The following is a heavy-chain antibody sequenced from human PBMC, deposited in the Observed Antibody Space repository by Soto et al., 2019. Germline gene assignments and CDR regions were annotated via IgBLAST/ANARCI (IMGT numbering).Heavy chain of an antibody. Sequence: EVQLVESGGGLVQAGGSLRLSCAVSGLTFSDHHMDWVRQAPGTGLEWVGRSRNKADSYTPEYAASVKGRFTISRDDSKNSLYLQVDSLKTDDTAVYYCACDYREYWGQGPLVTVSS. CDR2: SRNKADSYTP. V-gene: IGHV3-72*01. J-gene: IGHJ4*02. CDR3: ACDYREY. CDR1: GLTFSDHH. D-gene: IGHD4-17*01.